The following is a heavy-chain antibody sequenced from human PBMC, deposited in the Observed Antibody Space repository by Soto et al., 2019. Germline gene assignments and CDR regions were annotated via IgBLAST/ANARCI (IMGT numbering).Heavy chain of an antibody. V-gene: IGHV3-23*01. J-gene: IGHJ5*02. CDR1: GFTFSSYA. Sequence: GGSLRLSCAASGFTFSSYAMNWVRQAPGKGLEWVSAISGSGGSTYYADSVKGRFTISRDNSKNTLYLQMNSLRAEDTAVYYCAKVPFIAASGNNWFDPWGQGTLVTSPQ. D-gene: IGHD6-13*01. CDR3: AKVPFIAASGNNWFDP. CDR2: ISGSGGST.